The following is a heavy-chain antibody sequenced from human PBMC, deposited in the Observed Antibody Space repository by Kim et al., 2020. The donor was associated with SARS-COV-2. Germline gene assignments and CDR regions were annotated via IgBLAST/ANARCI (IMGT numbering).Heavy chain of an antibody. J-gene: IGHJ3*02. Sequence: SQTLSLTCAISGDSVSGSSVAWNWIRQSPSRGLEWLGRTFYRSKWQNGYAVSVQSRITINPDTSKNQFSLQLNSVTPEDTAVYYCVRGKNGAFDIWDQGTLVTVSS. CDR3: VRGKNGAFDI. CDR2: TFYRSKWQN. D-gene: IGHD1-1*01. V-gene: IGHV6-1*01. CDR1: GDSVSGSSVA.